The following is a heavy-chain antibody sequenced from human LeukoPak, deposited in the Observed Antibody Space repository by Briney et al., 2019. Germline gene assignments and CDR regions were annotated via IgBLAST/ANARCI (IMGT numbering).Heavy chain of an antibody. V-gene: IGHV4-39*07. D-gene: IGHD6-13*01. CDR3: ARDAYSSSWYWFDP. Sequence: PSETLSLTCTVSGGSISSSSYYWGWIRQPPGKGLEWIGSIYYSGSTNYNPSLKSRVTISVDTSKNQFSLKLSSVTAADTAVYYCARDAYSSSWYWFDPWGQGTLVTVSS. J-gene: IGHJ5*02. CDR1: GGSISSSSYY. CDR2: IYYSGST.